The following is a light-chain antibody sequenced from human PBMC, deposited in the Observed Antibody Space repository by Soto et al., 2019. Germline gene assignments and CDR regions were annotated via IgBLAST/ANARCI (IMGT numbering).Light chain of an antibody. CDR3: SARDDILSGVV. CDR2: RSD. Sequence: QPVLTQPPSASGTPGQRVTISCSGSSSNIGSNHVYWYQQFPGMAPKLLMYRSDQRPTGVPDRFSGSRSGTSASLAISGLRSDDEADYYCSARDDILSGVVFGGGTKLTGL. J-gene: IGLJ2*01. V-gene: IGLV1-47*01. CDR1: SSNIGSNH.